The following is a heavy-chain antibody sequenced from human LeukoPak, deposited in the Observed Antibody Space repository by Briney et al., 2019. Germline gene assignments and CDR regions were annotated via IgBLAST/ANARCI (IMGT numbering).Heavy chain of an antibody. CDR1: GFTFSSYA. J-gene: IGHJ4*02. Sequence: GGSLRLSCSASGFTFSSYAMHWVRQAPGKGLDYVSAISSNGGSTYYADSVKGRFTISRDNSKNTLYLQMSSLRAEDTAVYYCVKGPSSGWYYYFDYWGQGTLVTVSS. D-gene: IGHD6-19*01. CDR3: VKGPSSGWYYYFDY. V-gene: IGHV3-64D*06. CDR2: ISSNGGST.